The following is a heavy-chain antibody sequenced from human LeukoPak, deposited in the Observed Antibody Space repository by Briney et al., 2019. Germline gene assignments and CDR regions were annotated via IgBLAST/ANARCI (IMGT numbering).Heavy chain of an antibody. J-gene: IGHJ6*02. V-gene: IGHV3-23*01. CDR2: ISGSGGST. Sequence: PGGSLRLSCAASGFTFSSYAMSWVRQAPGKGLEWVSAISGSGGSTYYADSVEGRFTISRDNSKNTLYLQMNSLRAEDTAVYYCALAHYYDSSGYPPWGYYYGMDVWGQGTTVTVSS. CDR3: ALAHYYDSSGYPPWGYYYGMDV. CDR1: GFTFSSYA. D-gene: IGHD3-22*01.